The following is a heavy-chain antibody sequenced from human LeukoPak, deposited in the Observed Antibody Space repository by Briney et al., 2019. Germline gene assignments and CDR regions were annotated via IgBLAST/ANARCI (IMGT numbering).Heavy chain of an antibody. D-gene: IGHD2/OR15-2a*01. Sequence: GGSLRLSCAASGFTFSSYGMHWVRQAPGKGLEWVAVISYDGSNKYYADSVKGRFTISRDNSKNTLYLQMNSLRAEDTAVYYCAKVPFGSLYYFDYWGQGTLVTVSS. CDR2: ISYDGSNK. V-gene: IGHV3-30*18. J-gene: IGHJ4*02. CDR3: AKVPFGSLYYFDY. CDR1: GFTFSSYG.